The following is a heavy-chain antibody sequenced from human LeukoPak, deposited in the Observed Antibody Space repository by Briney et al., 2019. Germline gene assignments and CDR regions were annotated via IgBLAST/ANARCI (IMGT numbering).Heavy chain of an antibody. CDR3: AKGGVVVVAATYFDY. CDR1: GFTFDDYA. D-gene: IGHD2-15*01. V-gene: IGHV3-9*03. J-gene: IGHJ4*02. CDR2: ISWNSGSV. Sequence: PGRSLRLSCAASGFTFDDYAMHWVRQAPGKGLEWVSGISWNSGSVGYADSVKGRFTTSRDKAKNSLYLQMNSLRAEDMALYYCAKGGVVVVAATYFDYWGQGTLVTVSS.